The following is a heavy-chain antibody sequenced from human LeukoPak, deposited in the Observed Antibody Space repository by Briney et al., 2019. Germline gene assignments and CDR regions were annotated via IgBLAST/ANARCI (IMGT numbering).Heavy chain of an antibody. D-gene: IGHD3-3*01. J-gene: IGHJ4*02. CDR3: ARGTILEWLPY. CDR1: GFTFSSYA. V-gene: IGHV3-30-3*01. CDR2: ISYDGSNK. Sequence: GGSLRLSCAASGFTFSSYAMHWVRQAPGKGLEWVAVISYDGSNKYYADSVKGRFTISRDNSKNTLYLQMNSLRAEDTAVYYCARGTILEWLPYWGQGTLVTVSS.